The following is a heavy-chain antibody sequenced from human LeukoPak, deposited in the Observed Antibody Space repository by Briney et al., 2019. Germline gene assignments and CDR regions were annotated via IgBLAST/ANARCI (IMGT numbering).Heavy chain of an antibody. Sequence: SETLSLTCTVSGGSISSYYWSWIRQPPGKGLEWLGYIYYSGSNNYNPSLKSRVTISVDTSKNQFSLKLSSVTAADTAVYYCASSPSTIYYYGSGSFDYWGQGTLVTVSS. CDR2: IYYSGSN. V-gene: IGHV4-59*01. CDR3: ASSPSTIYYYGSGSFDY. D-gene: IGHD3-10*01. CDR1: GGSISSYY. J-gene: IGHJ4*02.